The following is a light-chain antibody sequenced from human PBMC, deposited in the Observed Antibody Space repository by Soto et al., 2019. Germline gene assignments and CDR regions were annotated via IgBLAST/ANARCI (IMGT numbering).Light chain of an antibody. Sequence: DMQMTQSPSSLSASVGDRVTITCRASQGISNSLAWYQQKPGKVPKLLIYAASTLQSGVPSRFSGSGSGADFTLTISCLQSEDFATYYCQQYYSYPYTFGQGTRLEIK. CDR2: AAS. J-gene: IGKJ5*01. V-gene: IGKV1-27*01. CDR1: QGISNS. CDR3: QQYYSYPYT.